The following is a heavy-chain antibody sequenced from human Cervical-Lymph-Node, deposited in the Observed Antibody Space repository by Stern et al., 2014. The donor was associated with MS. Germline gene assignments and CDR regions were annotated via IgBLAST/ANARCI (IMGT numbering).Heavy chain of an antibody. V-gene: IGHV3-30*18. CDR1: GFTFSSYG. Sequence: VQLVESGGGVVQPGRSLRLSCAASGFTFSSYGMHWVRQAPGQGLEWVAIISYDGSNKYYADSVKGRFTISRDNSKNTLYLKMNSLRAEDTAVYYCAKGYSSSSALYYYYGMDVWGQGTTVTVSS. CDR3: AKGYSSSSALYYYYGMDV. J-gene: IGHJ6*02. CDR2: ISYDGSNK. D-gene: IGHD6-6*01.